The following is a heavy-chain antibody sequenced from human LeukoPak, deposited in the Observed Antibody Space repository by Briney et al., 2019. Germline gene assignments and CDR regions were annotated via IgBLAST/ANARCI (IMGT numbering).Heavy chain of an antibody. CDR1: GYTLTELS. CDR3: ATDPRTIFGLVGGNDAFDI. CDR2: FDPEDGET. V-gene: IGHV1-24*01. Sequence: ASVKVSCKVSGYTLTELSMHWVRQAPGKGLEWMGGFDPEDGETIYAQKFQGRVTMTEDTSTDTAYMELSSLRSEDTAVYYCATDPRTIFGLVGGNDAFDIWGQGTMVTVSS. J-gene: IGHJ3*02. D-gene: IGHD3-3*01.